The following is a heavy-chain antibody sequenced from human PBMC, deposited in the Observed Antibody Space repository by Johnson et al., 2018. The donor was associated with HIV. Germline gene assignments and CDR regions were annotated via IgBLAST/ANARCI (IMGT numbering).Heavy chain of an antibody. CDR2: LSGSGGST. CDR1: VFTFSSYW. J-gene: IGHJ3*02. CDR3: AKDLRVYTCDAFDI. Sequence: EMQLVESGGGLVQPGASLRLSCSASVFTFSSYWMSWVRQAPGKGLVWVSSLSGSGGSTYYAASAKGLFTISRDNSKNTLYLQRKSLRAEDTAVYFCAKDLRVYTCDAFDIWDQGTKVTVSS. V-gene: IGHV3-23*04. D-gene: IGHD5/OR15-5a*01.